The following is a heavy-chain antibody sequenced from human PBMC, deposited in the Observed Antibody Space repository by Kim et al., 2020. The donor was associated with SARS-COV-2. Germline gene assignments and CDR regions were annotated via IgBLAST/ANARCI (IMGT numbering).Heavy chain of an antibody. Sequence: SETLSLTCTVSGGSISSGGYYWSWIRQHPGKGLEWIGYIYYSGSTYYNPSLKSRVTISVDTSKNQFSLKLSSVTAADTAVYYCAREFTTYYYDSSGYYLDHCAFDIWGQGTMVTVSS. CDR2: IYYSGST. CDR3: AREFTTYYYDSSGYYLDHCAFDI. CDR1: GGSISSGGYY. D-gene: IGHD3-22*01. V-gene: IGHV4-31*03. J-gene: IGHJ3*02.